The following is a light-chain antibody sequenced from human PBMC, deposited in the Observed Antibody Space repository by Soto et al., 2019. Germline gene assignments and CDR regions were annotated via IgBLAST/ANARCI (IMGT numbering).Light chain of an antibody. CDR3: QQSDSAPS. CDR1: QSIRNY. Sequence: DIQMTQSPSSLSASVRDRVTITCRASQSIRNYLNWYQQKPGKAPKLLIYAASSLQSGVPSRFSGRGSGTDFTLTISSLQPEDFASYYCQQSDSAPSFGQGTKVYIK. V-gene: IGKV1-39*01. J-gene: IGKJ1*01. CDR2: AAS.